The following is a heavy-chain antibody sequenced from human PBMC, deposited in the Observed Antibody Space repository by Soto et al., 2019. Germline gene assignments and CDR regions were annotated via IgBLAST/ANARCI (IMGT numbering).Heavy chain of an antibody. CDR1: GFTFSSYG. D-gene: IGHD6-13*01. CDR3: AKGLSSLYSSSI. Sequence: PGGSLRLSCAASGFTFSSYGMHWVRQAPGKGLEWVAVISYDGSNKYYADSVKGRFTISRDNSKNTLYLQMNSLRAEDTAVYYCAKGLSSLYSSSIWGQGTLVTVPQ. V-gene: IGHV3-30*18. J-gene: IGHJ4*02. CDR2: ISYDGSNK.